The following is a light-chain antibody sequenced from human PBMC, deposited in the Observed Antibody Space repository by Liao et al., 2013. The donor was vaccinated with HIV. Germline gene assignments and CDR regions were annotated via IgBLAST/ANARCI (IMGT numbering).Light chain of an antibody. CDR2: QDN. Sequence: SYELTQPPSVSVSPGQTASITCSGHKLEDKYVCWYQQKPGQSPVMVMSQDNKRPSGIPERFSGSYSGNTATLTISGTQAMDEADYFCQAWDSRADVVFGGGTKLTVL. J-gene: IGLJ2*01. CDR1: KLEDKY. CDR3: QAWDSRADVV. V-gene: IGLV3-1*01.